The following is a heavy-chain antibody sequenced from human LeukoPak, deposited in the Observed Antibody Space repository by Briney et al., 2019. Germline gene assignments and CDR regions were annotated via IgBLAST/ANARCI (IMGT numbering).Heavy chain of an antibody. V-gene: IGHV3-48*01. CDR3: ARELSSYDFWL. CDR2: ISSSDTR. J-gene: IGHJ4*01. D-gene: IGHD3-3*01. CDR1: GFTFRRYN. Sequence: GGSLRLSCAAPGFTFRRYNMNWVRQAPGKGLEWVSYISSSDTRYYADSVKGRFTISRDNAKNSLYLQMNSLRAEDTAIYYCARELSSYDFWLWGHGTLVTVSS.